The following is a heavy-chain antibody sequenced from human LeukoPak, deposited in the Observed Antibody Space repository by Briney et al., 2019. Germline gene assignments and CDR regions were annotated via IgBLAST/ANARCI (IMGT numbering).Heavy chain of an antibody. Sequence: GGSLRLSCAASRFPFSSYTMHWVRQAPGKGLEWVANIKRDGSEKYYMDSVKGRFTISRDNAKNSLYLQMNSLRAEDTAVYYCARDLQTVAGIVCDYWGQGTLVTVSS. J-gene: IGHJ4*02. CDR2: IKRDGSEK. D-gene: IGHD6-19*01. CDR3: ARDLQTVAGIVCDY. CDR1: RFPFSSYT. V-gene: IGHV3-7*03.